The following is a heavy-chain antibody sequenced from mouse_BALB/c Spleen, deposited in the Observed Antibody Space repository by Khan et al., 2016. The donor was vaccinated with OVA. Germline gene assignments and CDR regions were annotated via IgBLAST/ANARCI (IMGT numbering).Heavy chain of an antibody. CDR2: IYPYNDDT. V-gene: IGHV1S136*01. J-gene: IGHJ2*01. Sequence: VRLQPSGPELVKPGASVKMSCKASGYTFTSYVMHWLRQKPGQGLEWIGYIYPYNDDTKYNEKFKGKATLTSDKSSSTAYMELGSLTSEDSAVYYCAKNYRYDVYFDYWGQGTTLTVSS. CDR3: AKNYRYDVYFDY. D-gene: IGHD2-14*01. CDR1: GYTFTSYV.